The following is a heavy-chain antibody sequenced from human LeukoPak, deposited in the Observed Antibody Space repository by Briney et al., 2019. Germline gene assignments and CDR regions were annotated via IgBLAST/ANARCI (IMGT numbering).Heavy chain of an antibody. V-gene: IGHV3-33*01. CDR3: ARDDTLGSGYFDY. J-gene: IGHJ4*02. CDR1: GFTFSSYG. CDR2: IWYDGSNK. Sequence: GRSLRLSCAASGFTFSSYGMHCVRQAPGKGLEWVAVIWYDGSNKYYADSVKGRFTISRDNSKNTLYLQMNSLRAEDTAVYYCARDDTLGSGYFDYWGQGTLVTVSS. D-gene: IGHD3-10*01.